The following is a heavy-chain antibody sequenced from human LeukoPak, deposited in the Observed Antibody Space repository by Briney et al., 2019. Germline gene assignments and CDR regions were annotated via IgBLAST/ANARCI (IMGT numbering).Heavy chain of an antibody. CDR2: INQDGSEK. CDR1: GFTFSTSL. D-gene: IGHD3-22*01. Sequence: GGSLRLSCAASGFTFSTSLMSWVRQAPGKGLEWVANINQDGSEKYSVDSVKGRFTISRDNAKSSLYLQMNSLRADDTAVYYCARDRALYDSRRGYYYTEDDYWGQGTLVTVSS. J-gene: IGHJ4*02. V-gene: IGHV3-7*01. CDR3: ARDRALYDSRRGYYYTEDDY.